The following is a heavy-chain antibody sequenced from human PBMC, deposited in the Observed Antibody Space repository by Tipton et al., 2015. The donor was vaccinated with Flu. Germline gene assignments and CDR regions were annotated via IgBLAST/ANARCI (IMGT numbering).Heavy chain of an antibody. CDR3: ARDAGGIFNSGPQDV. J-gene: IGHJ6*02. D-gene: IGHD2-21*01. CDR1: GDSISSGYYY. Sequence: GLVKPSQTLSLTCTVSGDSISSGYYYWSWIRQPAGKGLEWIGRIYTSGSTNYNPSLKSRVTVSLDTSKNQFSLKLSSVTAADTAVYYCARDAGGIFNSGPQDVWGQGTTVTVSS. CDR2: IYTSGST. V-gene: IGHV4-61*02.